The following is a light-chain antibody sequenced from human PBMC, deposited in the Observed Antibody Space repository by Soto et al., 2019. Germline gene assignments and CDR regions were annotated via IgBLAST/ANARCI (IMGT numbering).Light chain of an antibody. CDR3: QQYYSTPPT. CDR2: WAS. Sequence: DIVMTQSPDSLAVSLGERATINCKSSQSVLYSSNNKDYLAWYQQKPGQPPKLLIYWASTRESGVPDRFSVSGSGTDFTLTISSLQAEDVAVYYCQQYYSTPPTFGQRTKLEIK. V-gene: IGKV4-1*01. CDR1: QSVLYSSNNKDY. J-gene: IGKJ2*01.